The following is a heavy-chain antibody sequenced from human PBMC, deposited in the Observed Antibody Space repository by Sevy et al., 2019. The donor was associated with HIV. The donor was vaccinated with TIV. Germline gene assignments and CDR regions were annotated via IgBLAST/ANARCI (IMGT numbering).Heavy chain of an antibody. J-gene: IGHJ4*02. CDR2: ISYDGSNK. D-gene: IGHD3-10*01. V-gene: IGHV3-30-3*01. CDR1: GFTFSSYA. Sequence: GGSLRLSCAASGFTFSSYAMHWVRQAPGKGLEWVAVISYDGSNKYYADSVKGRFTMSRDNSKNTLYLQMNSLRAEDTAVYYCARVFGDYLDYWGQGTLVTVSS. CDR3: ARVFGDYLDY.